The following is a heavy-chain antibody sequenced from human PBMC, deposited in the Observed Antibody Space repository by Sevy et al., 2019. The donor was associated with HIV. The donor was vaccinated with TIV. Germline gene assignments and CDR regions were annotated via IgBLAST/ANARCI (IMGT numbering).Heavy chain of an antibody. Sequence: GGSLSLSCVASGFTFSDHYMEWVRQAPGKGLEWVGRSRNKADGYTTEYAASVKGRFTISRDESKNSLYVQMNSLKTEDSAVYYCVTHAGMAAAGRVFDYWGQGTLVTVSS. CDR2: SRNKADGYTT. V-gene: IGHV3-72*01. CDR3: VTHAGMAAAGRVFDY. CDR1: GFTFSDHY. J-gene: IGHJ4*02. D-gene: IGHD6-13*01.